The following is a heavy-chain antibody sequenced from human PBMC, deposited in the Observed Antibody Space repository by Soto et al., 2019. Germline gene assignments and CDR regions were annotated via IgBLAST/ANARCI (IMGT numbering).Heavy chain of an antibody. J-gene: IGHJ4*02. V-gene: IGHV4-4*07. Sequence: SETLSLTCTVSGGSISSYYWSWVRQRAGKELGWSGRIYTSGSTNYNPSLKSRVTMSVDTSKNQFSLKLSSVTAADTAVYYCARDLYDSSGYYPASNWGQGTLVTVSS. CDR2: IYTSGST. CDR1: GGSISSYY. D-gene: IGHD3-22*01. CDR3: ARDLYDSSGYYPASN.